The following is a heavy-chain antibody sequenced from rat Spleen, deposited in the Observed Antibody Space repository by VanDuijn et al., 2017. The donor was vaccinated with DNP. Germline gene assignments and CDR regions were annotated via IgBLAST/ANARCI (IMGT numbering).Heavy chain of an antibody. CDR2: ISYDGSST. CDR1: RFTFSDYN. Sequence: EVQLVESGGGLVQPGRSLKLSCAASRFTFSDYNMAWVRQAPKKGLEWVATISYDGSSTYCRDSVKGRFTISRDNAKSTLFLQMDSLRSEDTATYYCTTDNYSAPFDYWGQGVMVTVSS. CDR3: TTDNYSAPFDY. V-gene: IGHV5-7*01. J-gene: IGHJ2*01. D-gene: IGHD1-8*01.